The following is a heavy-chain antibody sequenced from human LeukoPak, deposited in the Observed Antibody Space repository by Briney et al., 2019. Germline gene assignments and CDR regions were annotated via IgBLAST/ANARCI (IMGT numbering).Heavy chain of an antibody. D-gene: IGHD6-13*01. Sequence: GASVKVSCKASGGTFSSYAISWVRQAPGQGLEWMGGIIPIFGTANYAQKFQGRVTITADESTSTAYMELSSLRSEDTAVYYCARRVRAVPGTYYFDYWGQGTLVTVSS. V-gene: IGHV1-69*13. J-gene: IGHJ4*02. CDR2: IIPIFGTA. CDR1: GGTFSSYA. CDR3: ARRVRAVPGTYYFDY.